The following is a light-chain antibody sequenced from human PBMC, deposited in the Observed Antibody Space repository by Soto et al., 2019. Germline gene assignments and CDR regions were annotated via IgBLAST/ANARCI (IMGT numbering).Light chain of an antibody. J-gene: IGLJ2*01. CDR2: EVT. CDR1: SSDVGFYNL. CDR3: FSHTGV. Sequence: QSVLTQPASVSGSPGQSITISCTGTSSDVGFYNLISWYQQHPGKAPKVIIFEVTKRPSGASDRISGSKSGNTASLTISGLQAEDEADYYCFSHTGVFGGGTKLTVL. V-gene: IGLV2-23*02.